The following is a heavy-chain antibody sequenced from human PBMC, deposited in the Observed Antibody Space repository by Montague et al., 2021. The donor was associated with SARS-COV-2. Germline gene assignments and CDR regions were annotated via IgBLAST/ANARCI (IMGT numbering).Heavy chain of an antibody. V-gene: IGHV3-23*01. D-gene: IGHD2/OR15-2a*01. CDR1: GFTFSIYA. CDR3: AKAEESGNYLSVGLDS. CDR2: FTGGNT. J-gene: IGHJ4*02. Sequence: SRRLSWSASGFTFSIYAMSWVRQAPGKGPQWVSTFTGGNTFYADSVKGRFTISRDNYKNTLYLQMNSLGAEDTAIYYCAKAEESGNYLSVGLDSWGPGTLVTVSS.